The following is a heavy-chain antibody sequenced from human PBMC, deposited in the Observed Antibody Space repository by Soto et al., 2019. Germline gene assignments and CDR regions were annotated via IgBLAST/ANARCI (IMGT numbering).Heavy chain of an antibody. V-gene: IGHV3-23*01. Sequence: EVQLLESGGGLVQPGGSLRLSCAASEFTFSNYAMSWVRQAPGKGLEWVSTISGTGGGTYYADSVKGRFTISRDNSKNTLYLQMNSLRAEDTAVYYCAKGQRRYYSGGNWFDPWGQGTLVTVSS. D-gene: IGHD2-15*01. J-gene: IGHJ5*02. CDR3: AKGQRRYYSGGNWFDP. CDR1: EFTFSNYA. CDR2: ISGTGGGT.